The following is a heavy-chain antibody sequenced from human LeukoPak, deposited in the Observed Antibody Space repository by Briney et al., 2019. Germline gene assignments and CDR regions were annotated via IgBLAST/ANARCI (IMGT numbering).Heavy chain of an antibody. D-gene: IGHD1-14*01. CDR3: ARGNRGLSPDY. J-gene: IGHJ4*02. Sequence: GGSLRLSCAASGFAFSSYSMNWVRQAPGKGLEWVSYIGTSSSPKYYADSVKGRFTISRDNDKNSIYQQMDSLRDEDTAVYYCARGNRGLSPDYWGQGTLVTVSS. CDR1: GFAFSSYS. V-gene: IGHV3-48*02. CDR2: IGTSSSPK.